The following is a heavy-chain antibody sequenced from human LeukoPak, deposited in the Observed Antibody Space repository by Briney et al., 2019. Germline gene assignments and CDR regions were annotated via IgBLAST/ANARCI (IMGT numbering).Heavy chain of an antibody. CDR3: TRAASDCSSTSCFTRYFQH. D-gene: IGHD2-2*01. CDR1: GFTFSSYA. J-gene: IGHJ1*01. V-gene: IGHV3-30-3*01. CDR2: ISYDGSNK. Sequence: PGRSPRLSCAASGFTFSSYAMHWVRQAPGKGLEWVAVISYDGSNKYYADSVKGRFTISRDNSKNTLYLQMNSLRAEDTAVYYCTRAASDCSSTSCFTRYFQHWGQGTLVTVSS.